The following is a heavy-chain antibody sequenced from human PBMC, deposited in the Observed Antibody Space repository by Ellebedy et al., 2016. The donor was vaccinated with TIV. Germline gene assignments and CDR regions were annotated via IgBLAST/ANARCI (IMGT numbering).Heavy chain of an antibody. CDR3: ASRGVAVQGADY. J-gene: IGHJ4*02. CDR1: GFTFSSYW. Sequence: GESLKISCAASGFTFSSYWMHWVRQAPGKGLVWVSLINSDGSRTTYADSVKGRFTISRDNAKSTLYLQMNSLRAEDTAVYYCASRGVAVQGADYWGQGTLVTVSS. D-gene: IGHD3-10*01. CDR2: INSDGSRT. V-gene: IGHV3-74*01.